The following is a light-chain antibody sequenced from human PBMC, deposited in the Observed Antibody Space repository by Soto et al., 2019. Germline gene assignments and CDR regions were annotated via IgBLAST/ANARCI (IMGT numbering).Light chain of an antibody. CDR1: QSVTSTY. V-gene: IGKV3-15*01. CDR3: QQYKNWPL. Sequence: EIVLTQSPGTLSLSPGERATLSCRASQSVTSTYLGWYQQKPGQAPSLLIYGASTRATGIPVRFSGSGFGTEFTLTISSLQSEDFAVYYCQQYKNWPLFGQGTRLDIK. J-gene: IGKJ5*01. CDR2: GAS.